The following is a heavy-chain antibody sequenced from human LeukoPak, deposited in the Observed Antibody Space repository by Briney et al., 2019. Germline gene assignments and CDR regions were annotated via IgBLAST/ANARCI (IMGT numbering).Heavy chain of an antibody. V-gene: IGHV6-1*01. CDR2: TYYRSKWYN. CDR1: GDSASSNSAA. Sequence: SQTLSLTCDISGDSASSNSAAWNWIRQSPSRGLEWLGRTYYRSKWYNDYAASVKSRISINPGTSKNQFSLHLNSVTPEDTAVYYCARDQGGSYYFDYWGQGTLVTVSS. CDR3: ARDQGGSYYFDY. D-gene: IGHD1-26*01. J-gene: IGHJ4*02.